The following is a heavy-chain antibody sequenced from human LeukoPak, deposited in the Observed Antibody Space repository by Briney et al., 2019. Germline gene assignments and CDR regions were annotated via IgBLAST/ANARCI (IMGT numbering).Heavy chain of an antibody. D-gene: IGHD5-24*01. V-gene: IGHV3-23*01. CDR2: ISGSGSST. Sequence: GGSLRLSCAASGFTFSTYAMSSVRQAPGKGLEWVSVISGSGSSTYYADSVEGRFTISTDNSKNTLYLQMNSLRAEDTAVYYCAKEMATIRAFDFWGQGTMVTVSS. J-gene: IGHJ3*01. CDR3: AKEMATIRAFDF. CDR1: GFTFSTYA.